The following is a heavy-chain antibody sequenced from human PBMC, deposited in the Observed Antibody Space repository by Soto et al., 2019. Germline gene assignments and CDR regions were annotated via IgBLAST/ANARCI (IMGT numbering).Heavy chain of an antibody. D-gene: IGHD3-16*02. V-gene: IGHV4-34*01. J-gene: IGHJ5*02. CDR1: GGSFSGYY. Sequence: PSETLSLTCAVYGGSFSGYYWSWIRQPPGKGLEWIGEINHSGSTNYNPSLKSRVTISVDTSKNQFSLKLSSVTAADTAVYYCARTYYDYIWGSYRWLGWFDPWGQGTLVTVSS. CDR2: INHSGST. CDR3: ARTYYDYIWGSYRWLGWFDP.